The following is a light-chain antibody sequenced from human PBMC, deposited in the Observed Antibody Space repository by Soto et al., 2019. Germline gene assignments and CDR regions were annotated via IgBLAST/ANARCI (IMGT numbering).Light chain of an antibody. CDR3: QQYGSSPLT. J-gene: IGKJ1*01. CDR1: QSFSSSY. Sequence: EIVLTQSPGTLSLSPGERATLSCRASQSFSSSYLASYQQKPGQAPRLLIYGASSRATGIPDRFSGSGSGTDFTLTISRLEPEDFAVYYCQQYGSSPLTFGQGTKVEIK. CDR2: GAS. V-gene: IGKV3-20*01.